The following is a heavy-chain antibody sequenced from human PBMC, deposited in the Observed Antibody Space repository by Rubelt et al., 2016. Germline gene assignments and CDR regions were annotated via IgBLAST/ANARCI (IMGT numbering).Heavy chain of an antibody. CDR1: GFTLSSYW. Sequence: GGSLRLSCAASGFTLSSYWMSWVRQAPGKGLEWVANIKRDGSAKYYVDSVKGRFTISRDNAKNSLFLQMNSLRAEDTAVYYCAKAIASLIRRGIDHWGQGTMVAVSS. J-gene: IGHJ4*02. D-gene: IGHD3-10*01. CDR2: IKRDGSAK. CDR3: AKAIASLIRRGIDH. V-gene: IGHV3-7*03.